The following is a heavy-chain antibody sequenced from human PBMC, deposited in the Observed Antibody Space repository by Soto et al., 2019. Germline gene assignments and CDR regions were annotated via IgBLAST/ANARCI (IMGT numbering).Heavy chain of an antibody. J-gene: IGHJ4*02. CDR2: IYYSGST. Sequence: SETLSLTCTVSGGSISSGGYYWSWIRQHPGKGLEWIGYIYYSGSTYYNPSLKSRVTISVDTSKNQFSLKLSSVTAADTAVYYCARGVTLVRGVIHTPYFDYWGQGALVTVSS. CDR1: GGSISSGGYY. CDR3: ARGVTLVRGVIHTPYFDY. V-gene: IGHV4-31*03. D-gene: IGHD3-10*01.